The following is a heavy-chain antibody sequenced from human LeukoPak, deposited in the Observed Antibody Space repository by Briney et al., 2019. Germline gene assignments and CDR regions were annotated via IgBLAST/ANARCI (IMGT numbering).Heavy chain of an antibody. J-gene: IGHJ4*02. V-gene: IGHV4-34*01. CDR1: GGSFSGYY. CDR2: INRSGST. Sequence: PSETLSLTCAVYGGSFSGYYWSWICQPPGKGLEWIGEINRSGSTNYNPSLRSRVTISVDTSKNQFSLKLSSVTAADTAVYYCARGHVNLNYYDSSGYYYSFVYWGQGTLVTVSS. D-gene: IGHD3-22*01. CDR3: ARGHVNLNYYDSSGYYYSFVY.